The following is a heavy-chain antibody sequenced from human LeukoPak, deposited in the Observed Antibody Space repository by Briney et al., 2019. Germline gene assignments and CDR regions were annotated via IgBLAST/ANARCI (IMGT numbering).Heavy chain of an antibody. CDR3: ASCSGGSCYYGMDV. V-gene: IGHV1-8*03. J-gene: IGHJ6*02. CDR2: MNPNSGNT. Sequence: GASVKVSCKASGYTFTSYDINWVRQATGQGLEWMGWMNPNSGNTGYAQKFQGRVTITRNTSISTAYMELSSLRSEDTAVYYCASCSGGSCYYGMDVWGQGTTVTVSS. CDR1: GYTFTSYD. D-gene: IGHD2-15*01.